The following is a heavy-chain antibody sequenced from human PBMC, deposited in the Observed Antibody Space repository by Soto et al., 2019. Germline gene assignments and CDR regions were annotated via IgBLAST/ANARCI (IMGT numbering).Heavy chain of an antibody. CDR3: ARERTYQLSGDDTLDI. V-gene: IGHV4-30-4*01. Sequence: SETLSLTCTVSGGSISSGDYYWSWVRQPPGKGLEWIGYIYYSWSTYYNPSLKSRVTISVDTSKNQFSLKLSSVTAADTARYYCARERTYQLSGDDTLDIWGLGTMVTVSS. CDR1: GGSISSGDYY. CDR2: IYYSWST. D-gene: IGHD2-2*01. J-gene: IGHJ3*02.